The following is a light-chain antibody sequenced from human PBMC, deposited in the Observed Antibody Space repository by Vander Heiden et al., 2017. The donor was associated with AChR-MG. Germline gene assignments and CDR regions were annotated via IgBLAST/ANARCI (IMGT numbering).Light chain of an antibody. CDR1: QSVNTNY. Sequence: ELVLTQSPGTLSLSPGERATLSCRASQSVNTNYLAWYQQKPGQAPRLLLYGASSRATGIPDRFSGSGSGTDFTLTINRLEPEDFAVYYCQQYTYAPPGYTFGQGTKLEIK. V-gene: IGKV3-20*01. CDR2: GAS. CDR3: QQYTYAPPGYT. J-gene: IGKJ2*01.